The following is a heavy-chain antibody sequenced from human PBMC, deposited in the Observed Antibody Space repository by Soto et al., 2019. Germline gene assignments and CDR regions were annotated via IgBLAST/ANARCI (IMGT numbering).Heavy chain of an antibody. CDR1: GFTFSTYV. CDR2: ISDSGDTT. D-gene: IGHD3-16*02. V-gene: IGHV3-23*01. CDR3: AKVPAPYRYYFDY. Sequence: EVQLLESGGDLVQPGGSLRLSCAASGFTFSTYVMAWVRQAPGKGLEWVSMISDSGDTTYYADSVKGRFTISRDNSKNTVYLQMTSLTAEDTGKYFCAKVPAPYRYYFDYWGQGTLVTVSS. J-gene: IGHJ4*02.